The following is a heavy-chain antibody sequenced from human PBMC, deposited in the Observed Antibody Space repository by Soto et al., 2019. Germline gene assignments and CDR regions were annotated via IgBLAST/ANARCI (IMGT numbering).Heavy chain of an antibody. J-gene: IGHJ5*02. Sequence: GASVKVSCKASGYTFTSYYMHWVRQAPGQGLEWMGIINPSGGSTSYAQKFQGRVTMTRDTSTSTVYMELCSLRSEDTAVYYCARDDNYYDSSGYYHGFDPWGQGTLVTVSS. CDR1: GYTFTSYY. CDR3: ARDDNYYDSSGYYHGFDP. CDR2: INPSGGST. D-gene: IGHD3-22*01. V-gene: IGHV1-46*01.